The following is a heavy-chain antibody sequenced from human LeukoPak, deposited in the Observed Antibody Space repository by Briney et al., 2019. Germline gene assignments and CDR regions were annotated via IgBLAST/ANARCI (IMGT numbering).Heavy chain of an antibody. V-gene: IGHV3-23*01. CDR1: GFTFSSYA. D-gene: IGHD6-19*01. CDR3: AKDRSSGWYTTLDY. CDR2: VSGSGGNT. J-gene: IGHJ4*02. Sequence: QPGASLRLSCAPSGFTFSSYAITWVRQAPGKGLEWVSAVSGSGGNTSYADSVKGRFTISRDNSKNTLYLQMNSLRAEDTAVYYCAKDRSSGWYTTLDYWCQGVLVTVSS.